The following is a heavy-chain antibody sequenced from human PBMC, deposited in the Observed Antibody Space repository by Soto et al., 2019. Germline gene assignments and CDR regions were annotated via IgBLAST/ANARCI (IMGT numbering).Heavy chain of an antibody. D-gene: IGHD2-2*01. J-gene: IGHJ6*02. V-gene: IGHV3-15*07. CDR3: TTTSSTSASYYYYYGMDV. CDR1: GFTFSNAW. Sequence: GGSLRLSCAASGFTFSNAWMNWVRQAPGKGLEWVGRIKSKTDGGTTDYAAPVKGRFTISRDDSKNTLYLQMNSLKTEDTAVYYCTTTSSTSASYYYYYGMDVWGQGTTVTVSS. CDR2: IKSKTDGGTT.